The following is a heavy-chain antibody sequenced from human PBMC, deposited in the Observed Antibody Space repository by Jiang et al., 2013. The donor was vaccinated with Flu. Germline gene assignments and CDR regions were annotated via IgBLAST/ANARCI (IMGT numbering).Heavy chain of an antibody. D-gene: IGHD3-16*01. CDR1: GYTFTGLY. V-gene: IGHV1-2*02. CDR3: MRDCGSRGADVFDI. J-gene: IGHJ3*02. Sequence: GAEVKKPGASVKVSCKASGYTFTGLYMHWVRQAPGQGLEWVGWINPNNGGTRYAQKFQGRVTMTTDTSNSTAYMELSSLRSDDTAVYYCMRDCGSRGADVFDIWGQGTMVTVSS. CDR2: INPNNGGT.